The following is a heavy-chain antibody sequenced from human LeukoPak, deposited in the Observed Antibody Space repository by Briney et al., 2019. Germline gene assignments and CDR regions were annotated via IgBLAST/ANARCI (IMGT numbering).Heavy chain of an antibody. D-gene: IGHD6-13*01. V-gene: IGHV4-59*01. CDR2: IYYSGST. CDR1: GGSISSYY. Sequence: SETLSLTCTVSGGSISSYYWSWIRQPPGKGLEWIAYIYYSGSTNYNPSLKSRVTISVDTSKNQFSLKLSSVTAADTAVYYCARDTLGYSSNWYGVFDAWGQGTMATVSS. CDR3: ARDTLGYSSNWYGVFDA. J-gene: IGHJ3*01.